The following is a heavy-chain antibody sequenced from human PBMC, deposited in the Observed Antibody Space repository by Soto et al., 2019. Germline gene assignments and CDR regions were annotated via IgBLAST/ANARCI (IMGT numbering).Heavy chain of an antibody. CDR3: ATPGSGGFPFDY. D-gene: IGHD2-15*01. CDR2: FDPEDGET. V-gene: IGHV1-24*01. Sequence: VSVKVSCKVSGYTLTELSMHWVRQAPGKGLEWMGGFDPEDGETIYAQKFQGRVTMTEDTSTDTAYMELSSLRSEDTAVYYCATPGSGGFPFDYWGQGTLVTVSS. CDR1: GYTLTELS. J-gene: IGHJ4*02.